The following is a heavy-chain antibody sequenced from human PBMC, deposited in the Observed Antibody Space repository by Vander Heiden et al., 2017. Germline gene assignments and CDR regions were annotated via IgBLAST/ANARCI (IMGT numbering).Heavy chain of an antibody. CDR2: IGTAGDT. D-gene: IGHD6-13*01. CDR1: RFTFPPSN. V-gene: IGHV3-13*01. CDR3: ARARSYSSSWYSSWYFDL. Sequence: EVHLFESGGRLVHHEASLCLSCPAPRFTFPPSNIHWVHQATGKGREWVSAIGTAGDTYYPGSVKGRFTISRENAKNSLYLQMNSLRAGETAVYYCARARSYSSSWYSSWYFDLWGRGTLVTVSS. J-gene: IGHJ2*01.